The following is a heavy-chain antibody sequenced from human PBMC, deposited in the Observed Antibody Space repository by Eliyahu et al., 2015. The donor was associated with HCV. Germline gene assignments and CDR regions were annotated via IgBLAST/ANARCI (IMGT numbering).Heavy chain of an antibody. Sequence: QVQLQQWGAGLLKPSETLSLTCAVYGGSFSGYYWSWIRQPPGKGLEWIGEINHSGSTNYNPSLKSRVTISVDTSKNQFSLKLSSVTAADTAVYYCARGKNIVVVPAAIGRWFDPWGQGTLVTVSS. D-gene: IGHD2-2*02. CDR1: GGSFSGYY. J-gene: IGHJ5*02. CDR3: ARGKNIVVVPAAIGRWFDP. V-gene: IGHV4-34*01. CDR2: INHSGST.